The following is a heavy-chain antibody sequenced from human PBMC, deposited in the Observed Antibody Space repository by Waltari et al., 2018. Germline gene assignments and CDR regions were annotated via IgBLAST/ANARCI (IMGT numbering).Heavy chain of an antibody. D-gene: IGHD5-12*01. J-gene: IGHJ4*02. CDR1: GGTFSSYA. CDR3: ARDRGRDGYNWCVDY. Sequence: QVQLVQSGAEVKTPGSSVQVSCKASGGTFSSYAITWVRQAPGPGLEWMGGIIPIVGTANDAQKCQGRVTITADESTSTAYRELSSLRSEDTAVYYCARDRGRDGYNWCVDYWGQGTLVTVSS. CDR2: IIPIVGTA. V-gene: IGHV1-69*12.